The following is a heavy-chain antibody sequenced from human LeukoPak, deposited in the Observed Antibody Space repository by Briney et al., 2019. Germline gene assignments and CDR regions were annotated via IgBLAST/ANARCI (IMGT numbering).Heavy chain of an antibody. J-gene: IGHJ4*02. CDR1: GFSFSTYN. Sequence: GGSLRLSCAASGFSFSTYNMNWVRQAPGKGLEWVSYISSSSSTIYYADSVKGRFTISRDNAKNSLYLQMNSLRAEDTAVYYCARDWPFDYWGQGTLVTVSS. CDR2: ISSSSSTI. V-gene: IGHV3-48*01. CDR3: ARDWPFDY.